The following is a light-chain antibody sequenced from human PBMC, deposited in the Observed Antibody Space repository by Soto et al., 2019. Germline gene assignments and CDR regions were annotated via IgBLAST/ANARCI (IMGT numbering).Light chain of an antibody. CDR1: SSDVGAYNY. Sequence: QSALTQPASVSGSPGQSITISCTGTSSDVGAYNYVSWYQHHPGKAPKLIIFEVNNRPSGVSNRFSGSKSGNTASLTISGLQPEDESDYSCSAYTTSTTLVFGGGTKLTVL. J-gene: IGLJ2*01. V-gene: IGLV2-14*01. CDR3: SAYTTSTTLV. CDR2: EVN.